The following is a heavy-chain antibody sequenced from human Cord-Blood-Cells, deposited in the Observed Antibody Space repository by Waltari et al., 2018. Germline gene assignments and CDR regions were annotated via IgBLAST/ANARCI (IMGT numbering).Heavy chain of an antibody. Sequence: QVQLQESGPGLVKPSETLSLTWTVSGGSISSYYWSWIRQPPGKGLEWIGYIYYSGSTNYNPSLKSRVTISVDTSKNQFSLKLSSVTAADTAVYYCARSNNWFDPWGQGTLVTVSS. CDR2: IYYSGST. CDR3: ARSNNWFDP. J-gene: IGHJ5*02. CDR1: GGSISSYY. V-gene: IGHV4-59*08.